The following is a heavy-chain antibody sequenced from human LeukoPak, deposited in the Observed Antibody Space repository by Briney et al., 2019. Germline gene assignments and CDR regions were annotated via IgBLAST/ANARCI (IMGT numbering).Heavy chain of an antibody. CDR1: NYSISSGYY. CDR2: MYHNGGT. J-gene: IGHJ6*03. V-gene: IGHV4-38-2*02. D-gene: IGHD1-14*01. CDR3: ARVTGGYGYYYYMDV. Sequence: PSETLSLTCTVSNYSISSGYYWGWIRQPPGKGLEWIGSMYHNGGTYYNPSLKSRVTISVDTSKNQFSLRLTSVTAADTAVFYCARVTGGYGYYYYMDVWGKGTTVTVSS.